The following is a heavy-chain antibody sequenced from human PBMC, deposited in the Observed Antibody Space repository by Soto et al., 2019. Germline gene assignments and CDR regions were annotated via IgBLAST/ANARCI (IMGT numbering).Heavy chain of an antibody. J-gene: IGHJ4*02. CDR1: GGSISSGDYY. CDR3: ARDTGCGTTVTWFDY. D-gene: IGHD4-17*01. CDR2: IYYSGST. V-gene: IGHV4-30-4*01. Sequence: QVQLQESGPGLVKPSQTLSLTCTVSGGSISSGDYYWSWIRQPPGKGLEWIGYIYYSGSTYYNPSLESRVTISVDTSKIQCSLKLSSVTAADTAVYYCARDTGCGTTVTWFDYWCQGTLVTVSS.